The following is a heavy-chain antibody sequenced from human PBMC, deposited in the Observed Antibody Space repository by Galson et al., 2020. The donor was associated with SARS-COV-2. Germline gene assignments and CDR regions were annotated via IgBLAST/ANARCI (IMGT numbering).Heavy chain of an antibody. J-gene: IGHJ3*02. V-gene: IGHV1-46*01. D-gene: IGHD5-18*01. CDR1: GYTFTSYY. Sequence: ASVKVSCKASGYTFTSYYMHWVRQAPGQGLEWMGIINPSGGTTSYAQKFQGRVTMTRDTSTSTVYMELSSLRSEDTAVYYCARSSYGYDTRHAPWVQVSKTAMVNAFVIWGQGRMVTVSS. CDR2: INPSGGTT. CDR3: ARSSYGYDTRHAPWVQVSKTAMVNAFVI.